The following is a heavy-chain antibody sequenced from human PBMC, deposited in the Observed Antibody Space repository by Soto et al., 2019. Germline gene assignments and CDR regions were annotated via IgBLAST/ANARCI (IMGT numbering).Heavy chain of an antibody. Sequence: QVQLVQSGAEVKKPGSSVKVSCKASGGTFSSYTISWVRQAPGQGLEWMGRIIPILGIANYAQKFQGRVTITADNSTSTAYMELSSLRSEDTAVYYCARDASLNDYGDYKGWGQGTLVTVSS. D-gene: IGHD4-17*01. V-gene: IGHV1-69*08. CDR3: ARDASLNDYGDYKG. CDR2: IIPILGIA. CDR1: GGTFSSYT. J-gene: IGHJ4*02.